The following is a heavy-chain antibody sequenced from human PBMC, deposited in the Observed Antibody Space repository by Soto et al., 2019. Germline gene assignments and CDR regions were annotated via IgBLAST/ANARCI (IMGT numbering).Heavy chain of an antibody. D-gene: IGHD4-17*01. CDR1: GYTFTNYG. CDR3: ARSQSGDYEGCGY. CDR2: ISASNGNT. V-gene: IGHV1-18*01. Sequence: QVQLVQSGAEVKKPGASVKVSCKASGYTFTNYGINWVRQDPGQGLEWMGWISASNGNTNYAQRVQGRVTMTTDTSTSTAYMELRSLRSDDTAVYYCARSQSGDYEGCGYWGQGTLVTVSS. J-gene: IGHJ4*02.